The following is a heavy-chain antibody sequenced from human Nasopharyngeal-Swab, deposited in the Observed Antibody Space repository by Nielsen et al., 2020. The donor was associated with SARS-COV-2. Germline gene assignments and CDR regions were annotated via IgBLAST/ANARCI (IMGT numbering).Heavy chain of an antibody. V-gene: IGHV4-39*01. CDR3: VRDNYYHYYMDV. Sequence: VRQMPGKGLEWVGSIYYSGATYYSPSLKSRLTISVDRSQNQFSLTVSSVTASDTAVYYCVRDNYYHYYMDVWGQGTTVTVSS. D-gene: IGHD2-15*01. J-gene: IGHJ6*03. CDR2: IYYSGAT.